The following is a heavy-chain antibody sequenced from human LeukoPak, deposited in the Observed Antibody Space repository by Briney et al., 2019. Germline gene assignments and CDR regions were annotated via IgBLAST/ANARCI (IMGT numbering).Heavy chain of an antibody. CDR3: ARGVLLWFSYGMDV. Sequence: YISSSGSTIYYADSVKGRFTISRDNAKNSLYLQMNSLRAKDTAVYYCARGVLLWFSYGMDVWGQGTTVTVS. V-gene: IGHV3-11*01. CDR2: ISSSGSTI. D-gene: IGHD3-10*01. J-gene: IGHJ6*02.